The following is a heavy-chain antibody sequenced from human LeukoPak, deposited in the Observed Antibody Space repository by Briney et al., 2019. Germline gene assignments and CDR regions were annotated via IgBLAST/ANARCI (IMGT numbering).Heavy chain of an antibody. CDR3: ARKSIAAAGAFDI. J-gene: IGHJ3*02. D-gene: IGHD6-13*01. V-gene: IGHV3-7*01. CDR2: IKEDGSEK. Sequence: GGSLRLSCAPSGFTFSSYWMTWVRQAPGKGLEWVANIKEDGSEKYYVDSVKGRFTISRDNAKNSLYLQMNSLRAEDTAVYYCARKSIAAAGAFDIWGQGTMVTVSS. CDR1: GFTFSSYW.